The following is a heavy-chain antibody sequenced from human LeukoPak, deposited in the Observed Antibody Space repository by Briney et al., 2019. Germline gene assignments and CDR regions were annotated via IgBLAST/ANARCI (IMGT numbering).Heavy chain of an antibody. D-gene: IGHD1-26*01. V-gene: IGHV4-4*07. CDR1: GGSISSYX. J-gene: IGHJ3*02. CDR2: IYTSGST. Sequence: SLXXXXFGGSISSYXXSWIRQPAGKXLEWIGRIYTSGSTNYNPSLRSRVTMSVETCKNQFSLKLSSVTAADTAVYYCAREAWERGDAFDIWGQGTMVTVSS. CDR3: AREAWERGDAFDI.